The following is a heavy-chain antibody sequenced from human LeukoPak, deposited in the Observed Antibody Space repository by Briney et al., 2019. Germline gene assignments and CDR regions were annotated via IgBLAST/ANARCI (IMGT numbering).Heavy chain of an antibody. CDR3: ARLIFRRDFWRSDEY. CDR2: ISAHNGNT. V-gene: IGHV1-18*01. D-gene: IGHD3-3*01. J-gene: IGHJ4*02. Sequence: AAVKVACKASGYTFTSYVIRWVRRAPGQGVDWMGWISAHNGNTNYAQKLQGSVPMTTHTSTSTAHMELRSLRSDDTAVYHCARLIFRRDFWRSDEYWGEGLLVTVSS. CDR1: GYTFTSYV.